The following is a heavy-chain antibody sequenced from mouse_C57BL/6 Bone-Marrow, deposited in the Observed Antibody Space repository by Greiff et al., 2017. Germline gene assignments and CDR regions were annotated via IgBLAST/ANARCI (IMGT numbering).Heavy chain of an antibody. V-gene: IGHV1-69*01. Sequence: VQLQQPGAELVMPGASVKLSCKASGYTFTSYWMHWVKQRPGQGLEWIGEIDPSDRYTNYNQKFKGKSTLTVDTSSSTAYMQLSSLTSEDSAVYYGAREGYSGDFDYWGQGTTLTVSS. D-gene: IGHD2-12*01. CDR2: IDPSDRYT. CDR1: GYTFTSYW. CDR3: AREGYSGDFDY. J-gene: IGHJ2*01.